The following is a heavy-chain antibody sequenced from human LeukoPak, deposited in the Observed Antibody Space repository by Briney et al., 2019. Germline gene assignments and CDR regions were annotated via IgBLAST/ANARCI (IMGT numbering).Heavy chain of an antibody. CDR1: GYTFTSYG. CDR3: ARARGIAVASTPDY. Sequence: ASVKVSCKASGYTFTSYGINWVRQAPGQGLEWMGWISPNSGGTNYAQKFQGRVTMTRDTSISTAYMELSRLRSADTDMYYCARARGIAVASTPDYWSQGTLVTVSS. V-gene: IGHV1-2*02. D-gene: IGHD6-19*01. J-gene: IGHJ4*02. CDR2: ISPNSGGT.